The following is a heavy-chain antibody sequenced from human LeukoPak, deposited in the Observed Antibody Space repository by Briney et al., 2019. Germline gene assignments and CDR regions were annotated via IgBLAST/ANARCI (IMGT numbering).Heavy chain of an antibody. CDR3: ARARGVYYYGSGSYGYYYMDV. J-gene: IGHJ6*03. Sequence: GESLKISCKGSGYSFTSYWIGWVRQMPGKGLEWMGIIYPGDSDTRYSPSLQGQVTISADKSISTAYLQWSSLKASDTAMYYCARARGVYYYGSGSYGYYYMDVWGKGTTVTVSS. V-gene: IGHV5-51*01. CDR1: GYSFTSYW. D-gene: IGHD3-10*01. CDR2: IYPGDSDT.